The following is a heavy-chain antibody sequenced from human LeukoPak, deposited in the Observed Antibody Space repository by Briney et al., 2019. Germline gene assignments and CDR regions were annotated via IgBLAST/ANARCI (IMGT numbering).Heavy chain of an antibody. Sequence: SETLSLTCTVSGGSISSYYWSWIRQPPGKGLEWIGYISYSGSTNYNPSLKSRVTISIDTSKNQFSLKLRSVTAADTAIYYCARQGYDILTGYIDAFDIWGQGTMVTVS. CDR2: ISYSGST. V-gene: IGHV4-59*08. CDR3: ARQGYDILTGYIDAFDI. D-gene: IGHD3-9*01. CDR1: GGSISSYY. J-gene: IGHJ3*02.